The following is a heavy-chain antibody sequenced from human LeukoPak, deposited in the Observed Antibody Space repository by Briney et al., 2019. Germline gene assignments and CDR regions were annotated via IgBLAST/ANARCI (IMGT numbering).Heavy chain of an antibody. D-gene: IGHD3-16*01. J-gene: IGHJ4*02. Sequence: GGSLRLSCAASGFTFSNYGFHWVGQAPGKGLEWVAVIRYDESTKYYADSVKGRFTISRDNSKNTVFLQMNSLRDEDTAVYYCARDRPGGYFDYWGQGTLVTVSS. CDR2: IRYDESTK. CDR3: ARDRPGGYFDY. V-gene: IGHV3-33*01. CDR1: GFTFSNYG.